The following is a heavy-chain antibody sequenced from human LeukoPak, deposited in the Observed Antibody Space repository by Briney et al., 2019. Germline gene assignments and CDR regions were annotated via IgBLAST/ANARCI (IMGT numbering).Heavy chain of an antibody. J-gene: IGHJ4*02. Sequence: GGSLRLSCAASGFTFSNAWMSWVRQAPGKGLEWVGRIKSKTDGGTTDYAAPVKGRFTISRDNAKNSLYLQMNSLRAEDTAVYYCARDPVGATTPDCWGQGALVTVSS. CDR2: IKSKTDGGTT. V-gene: IGHV3-15*01. CDR3: ARDPVGATTPDC. CDR1: GFTFSNAW. D-gene: IGHD1-26*01.